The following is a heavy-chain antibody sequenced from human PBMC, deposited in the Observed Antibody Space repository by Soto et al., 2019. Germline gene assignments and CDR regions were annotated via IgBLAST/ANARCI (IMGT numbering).Heavy chain of an antibody. CDR1: GGSMSSPNW. D-gene: IGHD3-10*01. V-gene: IGHV4-4*02. Sequence: QVRLQESGPGLVKPSGTLSLTCLVSGGSMSSPNWWTWVRQAPVKGLEWIAEIHHSGATNYSPSLKSPPVISIDTSNNHFPLPLTSVTAADTAVYYCATGSPYYYGSGGMWDSWGRGALVTVSS. CDR2: IHHSGAT. J-gene: IGHJ4*02. CDR3: ATGSPYYYGSGGMWDS.